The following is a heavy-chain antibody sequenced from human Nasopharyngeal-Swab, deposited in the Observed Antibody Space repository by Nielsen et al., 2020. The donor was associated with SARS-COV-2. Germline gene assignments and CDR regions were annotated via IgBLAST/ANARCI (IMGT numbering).Heavy chain of an antibody. J-gene: IGHJ4*02. Sequence: ASVKVPCKASGYTFTSHGISRVRQAPGQRLEWMGWISAYNGNTNYAQKLQGRVTMTTDTSTSTAYMELRSLRSDDTAVYYCARTYYDFWSGPHRGYFDYWGQGTLVTVSS. V-gene: IGHV1-18*01. CDR1: GYTFTSHG. D-gene: IGHD3-3*01. CDR2: ISAYNGNT. CDR3: ARTYYDFWSGPHRGYFDY.